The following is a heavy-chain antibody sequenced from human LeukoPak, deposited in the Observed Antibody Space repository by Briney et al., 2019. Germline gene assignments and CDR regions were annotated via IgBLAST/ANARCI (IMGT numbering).Heavy chain of an antibody. Sequence: PGGSLRLSCAVSGLSVSSFGMSWVRQAPGKGLEWISAISVNGETTWYADSVRGRFIISRDNSKNTLYLQLSSLRAEDTAVYYCAQGFSSGWYPYWGQGSLVSVSS. CDR1: GLSVSSFG. CDR3: AQGFSSGWYPY. J-gene: IGHJ4*02. CDR2: ISVNGETT. V-gene: IGHV3-23*01. D-gene: IGHD6-19*01.